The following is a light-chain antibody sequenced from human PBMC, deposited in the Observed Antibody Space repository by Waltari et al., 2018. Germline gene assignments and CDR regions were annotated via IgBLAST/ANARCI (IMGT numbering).Light chain of an antibody. J-gene: IGKJ4*01. CDR1: QTVDSY. CDR3: QQRRSWPLT. CDR2: DTS. Sequence: EIVLTQSPATLSLSPGERATLSCRASQTVDSYLIWYQQRPGQAPRLLIYDTSDRATGNPARFSGSGSGTDYTLTISSLEPEDFAVYYCQQRRSWPLTFGGGTKVEIK. V-gene: IGKV3-11*01.